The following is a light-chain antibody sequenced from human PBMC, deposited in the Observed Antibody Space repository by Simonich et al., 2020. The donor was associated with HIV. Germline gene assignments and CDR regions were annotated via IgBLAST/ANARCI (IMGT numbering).Light chain of an antibody. CDR1: QSISSY. CDR3: QQYYSTPPIT. CDR2: AAS. Sequence: DIQMTQSPSSLSASVGDRVTITCRASQSISSYLNWYQQKPGKAPKILIYAASSLQSGVPSRFSGSGSGIDFILTISSLQPEDFATYYCQQYYSTPPITFGQGTRLEIK. J-gene: IGKJ5*01. V-gene: IGKV1-39*01.